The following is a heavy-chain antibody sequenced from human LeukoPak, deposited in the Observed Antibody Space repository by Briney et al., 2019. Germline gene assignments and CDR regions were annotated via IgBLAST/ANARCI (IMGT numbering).Heavy chain of an antibody. CDR3: ARGYYDTDV. CDR1: GFTFSTYW. CDR2: ISDDGTST. Sequence: GGSLRLSCAASGFTFSTYWMQWVRQAPGKGLVWVSRISDDGTSTRYADSVKARFTISRDNAKNTLYLQMNSLRAEDTAVYYCARGYYDTDVWGQGTTVTVSS. J-gene: IGHJ6*02. V-gene: IGHV3-74*01.